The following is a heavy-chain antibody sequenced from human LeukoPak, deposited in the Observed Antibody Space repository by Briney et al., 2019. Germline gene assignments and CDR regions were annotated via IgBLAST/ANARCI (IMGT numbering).Heavy chain of an antibody. J-gene: IGHJ4*02. Sequence: GGSLRLSCTASGFSFKKYGIHWVRQAPGKGLEWVAVISYDGSNKYYADSVKGRFTISRDNSKNTLYLQMNSLRAEDTAVYYCARDPKTKRFGELSGYFDYWGQGTLVTVSS. D-gene: IGHD3-10*01. V-gene: IGHV3-30*19. CDR3: ARDPKTKRFGELSGYFDY. CDR1: GFSFKKYG. CDR2: ISYDGSNK.